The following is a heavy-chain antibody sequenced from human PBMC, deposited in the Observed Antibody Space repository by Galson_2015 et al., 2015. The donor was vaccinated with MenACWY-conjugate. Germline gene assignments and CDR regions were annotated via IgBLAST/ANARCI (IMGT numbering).Heavy chain of an antibody. CDR1: GFTFSSYS. D-gene: IGHD5-12*01. CDR2: ISSSSSTI. CDR3: ARDMRDIVATIRFFWYFDY. V-gene: IGHV3-48*04. J-gene: IGHJ4*02. Sequence: SLRLSCAASGFTFSSYSMNWVRQAPGKGLEWVSYISSSSSTIYYADSVKGRFTISRDNAKNSLYLQMNSLRAEDTAVYYCARDMRDIVATIRFFWYFDYWGQGTLVTVSS.